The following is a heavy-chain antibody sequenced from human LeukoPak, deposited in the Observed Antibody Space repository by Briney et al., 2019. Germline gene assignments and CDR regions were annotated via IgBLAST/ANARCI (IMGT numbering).Heavy chain of an antibody. CDR2: ITHSGST. CDR3: ARVDSSSWMPLYYYYYMDV. Sequence: SETLSLTCAVYGVSFSGYYWSWIRQPPGKGLEWIGEITHSGSTNYNPSLKSRVTISVDTSKNQFSLKLSSVTAADTAVYYCARVDSSSWMPLYYYYYMDVWGKGTTVTVSS. CDR1: GVSFSGYY. V-gene: IGHV4-34*01. J-gene: IGHJ6*03. D-gene: IGHD6-13*01.